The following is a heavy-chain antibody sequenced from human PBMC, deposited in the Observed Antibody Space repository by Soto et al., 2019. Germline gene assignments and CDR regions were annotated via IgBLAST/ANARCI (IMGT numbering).Heavy chain of an antibody. J-gene: IGHJ4*02. CDR2: ISKSDYT. CDR3: AREDSIIIPAVSDF. D-gene: IGHD2-2*01. V-gene: IGHV3-21*01. CDR1: GFAFNNYG. Sequence: NPGGSLRLSCTVSGFAFNNYGINWVRQAPGKGLEWVSSISKSDYTYYSDSVKGRFTISRDNAKNSVSLQMNTLRVEDTAVYYCAREDSIIIPAVSDFWGQGTLVTVSS.